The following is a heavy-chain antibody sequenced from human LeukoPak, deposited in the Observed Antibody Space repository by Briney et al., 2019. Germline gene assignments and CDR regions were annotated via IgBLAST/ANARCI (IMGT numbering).Heavy chain of an antibody. D-gene: IGHD3-22*01. CDR3: ARAIRDDSSGYYSSFDY. V-gene: IGHV1-18*01. J-gene: IGHJ4*02. CDR2: ISAYNGNT. CDR1: GYTFTSYG. Sequence: ASVKVSCKASGYTFTSYGISWVRQAPGQGLEWMGWISAYNGNTNYAQKLQGRVTMTTDTSTSTAYMELRSLRSDDTAVYYCARAIRDDSSGYYSSFDYWGQGTLVTVSS.